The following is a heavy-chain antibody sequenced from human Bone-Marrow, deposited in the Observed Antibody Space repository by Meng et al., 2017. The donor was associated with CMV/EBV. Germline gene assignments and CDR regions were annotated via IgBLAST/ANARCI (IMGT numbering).Heavy chain of an antibody. CDR2: ISSSGSTI. J-gene: IGHJ4*02. CDR1: GFTVNTNY. D-gene: IGHD6-13*01. Sequence: GESLKISCAASGFTVNTNYMSWVRQAPGKGLEWVSYISSSGSTIYYADSVKGRFTISRDNAKNSLYLQMNSLRAEDTAVYYCARDPNSWYNYFDYWGQGTLVTVSS. V-gene: IGHV3-11*01. CDR3: ARDPNSWYNYFDY.